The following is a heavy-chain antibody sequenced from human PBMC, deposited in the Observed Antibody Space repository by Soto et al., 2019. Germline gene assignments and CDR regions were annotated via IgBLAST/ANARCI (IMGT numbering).Heavy chain of an antibody. CDR3: AKDLLYYYDSSGYSDY. CDR2: ISGSGGST. CDR1: GFTFSSYA. Sequence: GGSLRLSCAASGFTFSSYAMSWVRQAPGKGLEWVSAISGSGGSTYYADTVKGRFTISRDNSKATLYLQMNSLRAEDTAVYYCAKDLLYYYDSSGYSDYWGQGSLVTVSS. J-gene: IGHJ4*02. D-gene: IGHD3-22*01. V-gene: IGHV3-23*01.